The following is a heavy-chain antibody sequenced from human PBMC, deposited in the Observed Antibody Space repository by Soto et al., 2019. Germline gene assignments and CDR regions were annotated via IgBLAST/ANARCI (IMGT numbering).Heavy chain of an antibody. Sequence: GGSLRLSCAASGFTFSSYSMNWVRQAPGKGLEWVSSISSSSSYIYYADSVKGRFTISRDNAKNSLYLQMNSLRAEDTAVYYCARDGEGIQLGAAFDYWGQGTLVTVSS. CDR2: ISSSSSYI. J-gene: IGHJ4*02. CDR1: GFTFSSYS. V-gene: IGHV3-21*01. CDR3: ARDGEGIQLGAAFDY. D-gene: IGHD5-18*01.